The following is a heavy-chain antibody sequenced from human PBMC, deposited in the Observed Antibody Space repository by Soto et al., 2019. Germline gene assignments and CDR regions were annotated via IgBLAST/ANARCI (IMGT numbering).Heavy chain of an antibody. Sequence: SLRLSCAASGFTFSSYGMHWVRQAPGKGLEWVAVIWYDGSNKYYADSVKGRFTISRDNSKNTLYLQMNSLRAEDTAVYYCAREFFYGLEDYYGMDVWGQGTTVTVSS. J-gene: IGHJ6*02. CDR2: IWYDGSNK. CDR3: AREFFYGLEDYYGMDV. D-gene: IGHD4-17*01. V-gene: IGHV3-33*01. CDR1: GFTFSSYG.